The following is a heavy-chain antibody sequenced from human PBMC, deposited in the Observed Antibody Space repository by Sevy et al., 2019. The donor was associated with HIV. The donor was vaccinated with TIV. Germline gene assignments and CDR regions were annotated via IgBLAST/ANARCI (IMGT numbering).Heavy chain of an antibody. CDR1: GGSFSSGGYY. J-gene: IGHJ4*02. D-gene: IGHD6-19*01. CDR2: IYYSGST. V-gene: IGHV4-31*03. CDR3: ARADSSGWFDY. Sequence: SETLSLTCTVSGGSFSSGGYYWSWIRQHPGKGLEWIGYIYYSGSTYYNPSLKSRVTISVDTSKNQFSLKLSSVTAADTAVYYCARADSSGWFDYWGQGTLVTVSS.